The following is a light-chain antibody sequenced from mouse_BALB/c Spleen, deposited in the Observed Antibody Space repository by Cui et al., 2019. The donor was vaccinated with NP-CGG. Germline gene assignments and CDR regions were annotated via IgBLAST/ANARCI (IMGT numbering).Light chain of an antibody. CDR1: TGAVTTNNY. V-gene: IGLV1*01. Sequence: HAHVTQEPEPTTSPGETVTLTCRSSTGAVTTNNYANWVQEKPDHLFTGLIGGTNNRTPGVPARFSGSLIGDKAALTITGAQTEDEAIYFCALWYSNHWVFGGGTKLTVL. CDR2: GTN. J-gene: IGLJ1*01. CDR3: ALWYSNHWV.